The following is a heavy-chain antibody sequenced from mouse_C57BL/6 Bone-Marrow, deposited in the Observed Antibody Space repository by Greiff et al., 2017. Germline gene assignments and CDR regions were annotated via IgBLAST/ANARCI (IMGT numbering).Heavy chain of an antibody. CDR1: GFNIKDDY. CDR2: IDPENGDT. Sequence: VQLKQSGAELVRPGASVKLSCTASGFNIKDDYMHWVKQRPEQGLEWIGWIDPENGDTEYASKFQGKATITADTSSNTAYLQLSSLTSEDTAVYYCTTRGSRSYWGQGTSVTVSS. V-gene: IGHV14-4*01. J-gene: IGHJ4*01. CDR3: TTRGSRSY. D-gene: IGHD1-1*01.